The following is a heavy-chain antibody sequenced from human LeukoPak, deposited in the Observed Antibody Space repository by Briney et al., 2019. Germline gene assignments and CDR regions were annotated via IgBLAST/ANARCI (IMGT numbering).Heavy chain of an antibody. V-gene: IGHV1-18*01. CDR1: GYTFTSYG. Sequence: ASVKVSCKASGYTFTSYGISWVRQAPGQGLEWMGWISAYNGNTNYAQKLQGRVTMTTDTSTSTAYMELRSPRSDDTAVYYCARDRSYYGSGSPEGYWGQGTLVTVSS. CDR3: ARDRSYYGSGSPEGY. D-gene: IGHD3-10*01. CDR2: ISAYNGNT. J-gene: IGHJ4*02.